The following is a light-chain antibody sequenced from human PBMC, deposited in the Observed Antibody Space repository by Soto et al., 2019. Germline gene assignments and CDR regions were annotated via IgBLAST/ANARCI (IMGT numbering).Light chain of an antibody. CDR3: KQYNTWPRT. V-gene: IGKV3-15*01. CDR2: GAS. Sequence: EIVMTQSPATLSVPPGERVTLSCRASQSVSSNFAWYQQRPGQAHRLLFYGASIRATAVPARFTASGSGTEFTLTISSLQSEEFAVYYCKQYNTWPRTVGQGTKVDIK. J-gene: IGKJ1*01. CDR1: QSVSSN.